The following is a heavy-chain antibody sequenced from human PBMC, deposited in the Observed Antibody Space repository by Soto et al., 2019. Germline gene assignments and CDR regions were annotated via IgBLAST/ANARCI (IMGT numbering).Heavy chain of an antibody. CDR2: VSYDAGYK. V-gene: IGHV3-30*18. CDR3: AKVSISKSSAVTFDS. D-gene: IGHD2-15*01. CDR1: GFTFSTYD. J-gene: IGHJ4*02. Sequence: QVQLVESGGGMVQPGRSLRLSCTVSGFTFSTYDMHWVRQAPGKGLEWVAVVSYDAGYKNYADSVKGRFTISRDNSKNSLYLQMDGRRPEETAVYYCAKVSISKSSAVTFDSWGEGALVTLSS.